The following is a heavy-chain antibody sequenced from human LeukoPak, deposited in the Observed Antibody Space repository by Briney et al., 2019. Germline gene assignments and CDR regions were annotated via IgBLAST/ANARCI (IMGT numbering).Heavy chain of an antibody. V-gene: IGHV3-30*18. CDR3: AKDRLWFGELSLDY. D-gene: IGHD3-10*01. Sequence: PGGSLRLSCAASGFTFSSYGMHRVRQAPGKGLEWVAVISHDGSNKYYADSVKGRFTISRDNSKNTLYLQMTSLRAEDTAVYYCAKDRLWFGELSLDYWGQGTLVTVSS. J-gene: IGHJ4*02. CDR2: ISHDGSNK. CDR1: GFTFSSYG.